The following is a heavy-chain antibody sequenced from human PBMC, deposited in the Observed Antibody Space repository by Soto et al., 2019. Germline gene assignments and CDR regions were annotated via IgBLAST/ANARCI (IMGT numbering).Heavy chain of an antibody. J-gene: IGHJ5*02. CDR2: IYWDDDK. D-gene: IGHD3-3*01. CDR3: AHTLYDFWSGYFGNWFDP. V-gene: IGHV2-5*02. Sequence: QITLKESGPPLVKPTQTLTLTCTFSGFSLSTSGVGVGWIRQPPGKALEWLALIYWDDDKRYSPSLKTRLTITKDTSKNQVVLTMTNMDPVDTATYYCAHTLYDFWSGYFGNWFDPWGQGTVVTVSS. CDR1: GFSLSTSGVG.